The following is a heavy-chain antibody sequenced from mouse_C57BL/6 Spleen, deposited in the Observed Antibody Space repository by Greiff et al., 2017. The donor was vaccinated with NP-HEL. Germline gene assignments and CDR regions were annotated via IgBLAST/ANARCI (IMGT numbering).Heavy chain of an antibody. V-gene: IGHV3-6*01. CDR1: GYSITSGYY. J-gene: IGHJ2*01. Sequence: EVKLVESGPGLVKPSQSLSLTCSVTGYSITSGYYWNWIRQFPGNKLEWMGYISYDGSNNYNPSLKNRISITRDTSKNQFFLKLNSVTTEDTATYYCARGGSNYYFDYWGQGTTLTVSS. CDR3: ARGGSNYYFDY. D-gene: IGHD2-5*01. CDR2: ISYDGSN.